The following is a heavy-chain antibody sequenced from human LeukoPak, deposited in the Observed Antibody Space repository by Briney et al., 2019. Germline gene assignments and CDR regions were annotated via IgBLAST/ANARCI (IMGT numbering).Heavy chain of an antibody. D-gene: IGHD6-13*01. CDR1: GGSISGYY. CDR3: ARESWSTYYYYMDV. V-gene: IGHV4-4*07. J-gene: IGHJ6*03. Sequence: SETLSLTCNVSGGSISGYYWSWIRQPAGKGLEWIGRIYSSGSTDHNPSLKSRATMSVDTSKNQFPLNLSSVTAADTAVYHCARESWSTYYYYMDVWGKGTTVTVSS. CDR2: IYSSGST.